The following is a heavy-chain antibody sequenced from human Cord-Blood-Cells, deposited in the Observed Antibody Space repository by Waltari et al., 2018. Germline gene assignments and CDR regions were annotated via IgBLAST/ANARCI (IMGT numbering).Heavy chain of an antibody. CDR2: IYHSGST. CDR1: GGSISSSNW. J-gene: IGHJ6*02. CDR3: ASHGSGDYYYYYGMDV. V-gene: IGHV4-4*02. Sequence: QVQLQESGPGLVKPSGTLSLTCAVSGGSISSSNWWSWVRPPPGKGLEWIGEIYHSGSTNYNPSLKSRVTISVDKSKNQFSLKLSSVTAADTAVYYCASHGSGDYYYYYGMDVWGQGTTVTVSS. D-gene: IGHD4-17*01.